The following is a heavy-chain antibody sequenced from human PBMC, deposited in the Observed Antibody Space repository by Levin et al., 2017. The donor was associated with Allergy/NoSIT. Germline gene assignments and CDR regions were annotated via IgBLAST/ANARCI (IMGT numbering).Heavy chain of an antibody. Sequence: TGGSLRLSCAASGFTFSSYAMHWVRQAPGKGLEWVAVISFDGTKRFYPDSVKGRFTISRDNSKNTLYLQMNSLRGEDTAAYYCARDRRGTYELTAYYFDYWGQGTLVTVSS. CDR2: ISFDGTKR. CDR1: GFTFSSYA. D-gene: IGHD1-26*01. V-gene: IGHV3-30*04. J-gene: IGHJ4*02. CDR3: ARDRRGTYELTAYYFDY.